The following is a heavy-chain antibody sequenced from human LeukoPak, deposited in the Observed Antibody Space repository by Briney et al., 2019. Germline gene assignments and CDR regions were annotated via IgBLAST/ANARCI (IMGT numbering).Heavy chain of an antibody. D-gene: IGHD5-18*01. CDR3: ARDETKRGYSYGTSPFNH. J-gene: IGHJ4*02. V-gene: IGHV3-30*04. CDR2: ISNDGDNQ. CDR1: GFTFSTYA. Sequence: GGSLRLSCAASGFTFSTYALHWVRQAPGKGLKRVALISNDGDNQYYADSVKGRFTISRDNSKNTVYLQMNSLRVEDTAVYFCARDETKRGYSYGTSPFNHWGQGTLVTVSS.